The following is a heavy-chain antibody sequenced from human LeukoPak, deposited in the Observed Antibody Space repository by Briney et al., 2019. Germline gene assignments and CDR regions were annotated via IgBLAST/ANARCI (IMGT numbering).Heavy chain of an antibody. V-gene: IGHV1-18*04. J-gene: IGHJ6*04. D-gene: IGHD4-17*01. Sequence: ASVKVSCKASGYTCTSYGISWVRQAPGQGLEWMGWISAYNGNTNYAQKLQGRVTMTTDTSTSTAYMELRSLRSDDTAVYYCARIYGDYSSYYYYGMDVWGKGTTVTVSS. CDR2: ISAYNGNT. CDR3: ARIYGDYSSYYYYGMDV. CDR1: GYTCTSYG.